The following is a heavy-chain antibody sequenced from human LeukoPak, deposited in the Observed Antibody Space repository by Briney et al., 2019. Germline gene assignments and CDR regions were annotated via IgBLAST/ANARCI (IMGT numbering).Heavy chain of an antibody. Sequence: GGSLRLSCAASGFTFSNDWMSWVRQAPGKGLEWVASIKQDGSEKYYVDSVKGRFTISRDNAKNSLYLQMNSLRAEDTAVYYCARRRDGGFDYWGQGTLVTVSS. J-gene: IGHJ4*02. V-gene: IGHV3-7*01. CDR3: ARRRDGGFDY. CDR1: GFTFSNDW. D-gene: IGHD5-24*01. CDR2: IKQDGSEK.